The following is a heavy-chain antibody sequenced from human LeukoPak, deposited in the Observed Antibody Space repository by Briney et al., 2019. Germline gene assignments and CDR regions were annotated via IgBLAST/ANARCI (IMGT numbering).Heavy chain of an antibody. V-gene: IGHV1-2*02. J-gene: IGHJ4*02. CDR2: INPNSGGT. CDR1: GYTFTGYY. D-gene: IGHD2-2*01. CDR3: ARGKWFVPAAPDY. Sequence: ASVQVSCKASGYTFTGYYMHWVRQAPGQGLEWMGWINPNSGGTSYAQKFQGRVTMTRDTSISTAYMELSRLRSDDTAVYYCARGKWFVPAAPDYWGQGTLVTVSS.